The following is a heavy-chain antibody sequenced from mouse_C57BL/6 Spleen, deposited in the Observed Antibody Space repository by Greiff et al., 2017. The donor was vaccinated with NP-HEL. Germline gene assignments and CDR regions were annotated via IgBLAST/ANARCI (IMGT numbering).Heavy chain of an antibody. CDR2: ISSGGSYT. V-gene: IGHV5-6*01. CDR3: ARQGDYDYYAMDY. D-gene: IGHD2-4*01. J-gene: IGHJ4*01. Sequence: EVKLVESGGDLVKPGGSLKLSCAASGFTFSSYGMSWVRQTPDKRLEWVATISSGGSYTYYPDSVKGRFTISRDNAKNTLYLQMSSLKSEDTAMYYCARQGDYDYYAMDYWGQGTSVTVSS. CDR1: GFTFSSYG.